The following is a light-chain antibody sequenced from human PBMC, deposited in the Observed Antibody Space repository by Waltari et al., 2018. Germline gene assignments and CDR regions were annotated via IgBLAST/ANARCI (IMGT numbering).Light chain of an antibody. Sequence: SYELTQPPSVSVSPGQTARITCSGDALPKQFAYLYQPRPGQAPILVIYKDTERPSGIPERFSGSTSGTTVTLTLTGVQAEDEGDYYCQSTDSSGAYPVFGGGTKLTVL. J-gene: IGLJ2*01. CDR3: QSTDSSGAYPV. CDR1: ALPKQF. CDR2: KDT. V-gene: IGLV3-25*03.